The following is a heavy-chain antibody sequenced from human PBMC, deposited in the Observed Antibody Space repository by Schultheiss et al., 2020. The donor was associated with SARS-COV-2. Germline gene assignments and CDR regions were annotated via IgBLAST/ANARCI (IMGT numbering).Heavy chain of an antibody. V-gene: IGHV3-23*01. CDR3: AREAAGINAFDI. Sequence: GGSLRLSCTVSGGSISSSSYYWGWIRQPPGKGLEWVSAISGSGGSTYYADSVKGRFTISRDNAKNTLYLQMNSLRAEDTAVYYCAREAAGINAFDIWGQGTMVTVSS. CDR2: ISGSGGST. CDR1: GGSISSSSYY. D-gene: IGHD6-13*01. J-gene: IGHJ3*02.